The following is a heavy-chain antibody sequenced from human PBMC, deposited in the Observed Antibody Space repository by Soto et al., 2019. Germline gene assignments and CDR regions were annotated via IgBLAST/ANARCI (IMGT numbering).Heavy chain of an antibody. CDR1: GYTFTSYG. CDR2: ISAYNGNT. CDR3: AADPYCSGGSCFDAFDI. J-gene: IGHJ3*02. D-gene: IGHD2-15*01. V-gene: IGHV1-18*01. Sequence: GASVKVSCKASGYTFTSYGISWVRQAPGQGFEWMGWISAYNGNTNYAQNLQGRVTMTTDTSTSTAYMELRSLRSDDTAVYYCAADPYCSGGSCFDAFDIWGQGTMVTVSS.